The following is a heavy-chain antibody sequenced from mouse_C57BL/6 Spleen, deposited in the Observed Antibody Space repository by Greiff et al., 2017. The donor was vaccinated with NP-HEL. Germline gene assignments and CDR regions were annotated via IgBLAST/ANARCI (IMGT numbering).Heavy chain of an antibody. V-gene: IGHV1-52*01. CDR3: ARSRDYVAMDY. CDR2: IDPSDSET. Sequence: QVQLQQPGAELVRPGSSVKLSCKASGYTFTSYWMHWVKQRPIQGLEWIGNIDPSDSETHYNQKFKDKATLTVDKSSSTAYMQLSSLTSEDSAVYYCARSRDYVAMDYGGQGTSVTVSS. CDR1: GYTFTSYW. J-gene: IGHJ4*01.